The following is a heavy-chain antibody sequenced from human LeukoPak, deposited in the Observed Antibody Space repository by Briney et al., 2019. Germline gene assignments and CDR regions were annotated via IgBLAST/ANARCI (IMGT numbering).Heavy chain of an antibody. CDR2: ISGSGGST. V-gene: IGHV3-23*01. Sequence: HPGGPLRLSCAASGFTFSRYWMSWVRQAPGKGLEWVSAISGSGGSTYYADSVKGRFTISRDNSKSTLYLQMNSLRAEDTAVYYCAKSNSYYYGSGADYWGQGTLVTVSS. J-gene: IGHJ4*02. CDR1: GFTFSRYW. CDR3: AKSNSYYYGSGADY. D-gene: IGHD3-10*01.